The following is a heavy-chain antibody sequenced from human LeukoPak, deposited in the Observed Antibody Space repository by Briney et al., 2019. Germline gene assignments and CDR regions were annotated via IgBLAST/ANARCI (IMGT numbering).Heavy chain of an antibody. CDR3: ARELYCSSTSCYFGGSYLPAPFDY. D-gene: IGHD2-2*01. CDR2: ISAYNGNT. CDR1: GYTFTSYG. J-gene: IGHJ4*02. Sequence: GASVKVSCKASGYTFTSYGISWVRQAPGQGLEWMGWISAYNGNTNYAQKLQGRVTMTTDTSTSTAYMELRSLRSDDTAVYYCARELYCSSTSCYFGGSYLPAPFDYWGQGTLVTVSS. V-gene: IGHV1-18*01.